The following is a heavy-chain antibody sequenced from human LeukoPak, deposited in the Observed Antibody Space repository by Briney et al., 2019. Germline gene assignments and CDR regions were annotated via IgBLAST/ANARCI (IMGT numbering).Heavy chain of an antibody. V-gene: IGHV4-61*02. CDR2: ISSSGST. Sequence: SQTLSLTCTVSGDSISSGDYYWSWIRQPAGKGLEWIGRISSSGSTNYNPSLKSRVTISVDTSKNQFSLKLSSVTAADTAVYYCARAPLEDCSGGSCYLGWFDPWGQGTLVTVSS. J-gene: IGHJ5*02. D-gene: IGHD2-15*01. CDR3: ARAPLEDCSGGSCYLGWFDP. CDR1: GDSISSGDYY.